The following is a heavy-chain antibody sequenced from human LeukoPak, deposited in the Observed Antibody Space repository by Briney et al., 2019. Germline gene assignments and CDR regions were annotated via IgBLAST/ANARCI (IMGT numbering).Heavy chain of an antibody. CDR2: ISGSGSTT. V-gene: IGHV3-23*01. J-gene: IGHJ3*02. CDR3: AKGKYFDWSHAFEI. Sequence: HPGGSLRLSCAASGFTFSSYDMSWVRQAPGKGLEWVSGISGSGSTTKYADSVKGRFTISRDNSKNTVYLQMNSLRAGDTAIYHCAKGKYFDWSHAFEIWGQGTMITVSS. D-gene: IGHD3-9*01. CDR1: GFTFSSYD.